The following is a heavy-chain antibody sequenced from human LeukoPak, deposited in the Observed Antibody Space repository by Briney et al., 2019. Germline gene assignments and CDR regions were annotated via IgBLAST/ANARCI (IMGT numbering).Heavy chain of an antibody. Sequence: GASVTVSCKASGGTFSSYAISWVRQAPGQGLEWMGGIIPIFGTANYAQKFQGRVTITADESTSTAYMELSSLRSEDTAVYYCATLGYCSGGSCYGYWGQGTLVTVSS. CDR2: IIPIFGTA. CDR3: ATLGYCSGGSCYGY. CDR1: GGTFSSYA. J-gene: IGHJ4*02. V-gene: IGHV1-69*13. D-gene: IGHD2-15*01.